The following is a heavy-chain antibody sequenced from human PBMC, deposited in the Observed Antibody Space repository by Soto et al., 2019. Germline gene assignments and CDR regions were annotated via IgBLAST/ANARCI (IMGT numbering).Heavy chain of an antibody. V-gene: IGHV4-38-2*01. Sequence: SETLSLTCAVSGYSISSGYYWGWIRQPPGKGLEWIGSIYHSGSTYYNPSLKSRVTISVDTSKNQSSLKLSSVTAADTAVYYCAATVTPDYYGMDVWGQGTTVTVSS. J-gene: IGHJ6*02. CDR2: IYHSGST. CDR1: GYSISSGYY. D-gene: IGHD4-17*01. CDR3: AATVTPDYYGMDV.